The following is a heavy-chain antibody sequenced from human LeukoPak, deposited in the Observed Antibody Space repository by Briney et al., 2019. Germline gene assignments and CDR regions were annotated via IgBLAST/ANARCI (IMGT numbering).Heavy chain of an antibody. CDR2: ISSSSYI. V-gene: IGHV3-21*01. CDR3: ARAVRGFSGCDYGS. J-gene: IGHJ5*02. CDR1: GFTFSSYS. D-gene: IGHD5-12*01. Sequence: GGSLRLSCTASGFTFSSYSMNWVRQAPGKGLEWVPSISSSSYIYYADSVKGRFTISRDNAKNSLYLQMNSLRAEDTAVYYCARAVRGFSGCDYGSWGQGTLVTVSS.